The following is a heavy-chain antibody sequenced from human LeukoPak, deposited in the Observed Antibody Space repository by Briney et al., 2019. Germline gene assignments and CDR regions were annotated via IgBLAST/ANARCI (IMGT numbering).Heavy chain of an antibody. CDR2: ISGSGQYI. Sequence: GGSLRDSCAASGFTFTSVTLIRARQAPGKGLEWLSSISGSGQYIYYADSLKGRLNIYRDNAKDSLYLQLNRVRAEDTSVYYFARGVYSRAFLACCGQGTLVSVS. CDR3: ARGVYSRAFLAC. V-gene: IGHV3-21*01. D-gene: IGHD5-12*01. J-gene: IGHJ4*02. CDR1: GFTFTSVT.